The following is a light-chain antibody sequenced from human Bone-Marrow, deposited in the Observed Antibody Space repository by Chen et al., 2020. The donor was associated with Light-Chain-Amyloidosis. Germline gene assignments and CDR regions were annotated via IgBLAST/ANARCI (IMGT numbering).Light chain of an antibody. V-gene: IGKV3-20*01. CDR2: GSS. CDR3: QHYGTSPRT. Sequence: EIVLTQSPGTLSLSPGEGANLSCRASQTISSNYLTWYQQKFGQAPRLLIYGSSSTATGIPDRYTGSGSGTDFTLTINRLEPEDFAMYYCQHYGTSPRTSGGGTKVEIK. CDR1: QTISSNY. J-gene: IGKJ4*01.